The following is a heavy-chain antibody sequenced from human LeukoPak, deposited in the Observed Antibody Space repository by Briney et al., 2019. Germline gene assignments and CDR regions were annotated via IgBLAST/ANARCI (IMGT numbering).Heavy chain of an antibody. D-gene: IGHD6-6*01. J-gene: IGHJ4*02. CDR2: IRSQAYGGTI. CDR3: AKVAYQEYSSSPGPFDY. V-gene: IGHV3-49*04. CDR1: GFTFGHYA. Sequence: GGSLRLSCTGSGFTFGHYALAWVRQARGKGLEWFGFIRSQAYGGTIEYAASVKGRFSISRDNSKNTLYLQMGSLRAEDMAVYYCAKVAYQEYSSSPGPFDYWGQGTLVIVSS.